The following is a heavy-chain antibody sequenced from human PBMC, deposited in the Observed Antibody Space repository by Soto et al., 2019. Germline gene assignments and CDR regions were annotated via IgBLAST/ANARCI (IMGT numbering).Heavy chain of an antibody. CDR2: IYWDDDK. V-gene: IGHV2-5*02. J-gene: IGHJ5*02. CDR1: GFSLSTSGVG. CDR3: AHRGLLSWFDP. Sequence: QITLKESGPPLVKPTQTLTLTCTFSGFSLSTSGVGVGWIRQPPGKALEWLAVIYWDDDKRYSPSLKSRLTITKDTSKNQVVLTMTNMDPVDTGTYYCAHRGLLSWFDPWGQGTLVTVSS.